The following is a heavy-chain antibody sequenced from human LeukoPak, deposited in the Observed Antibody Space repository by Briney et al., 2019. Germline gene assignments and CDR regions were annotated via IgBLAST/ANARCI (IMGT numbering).Heavy chain of an antibody. Sequence: SETLSLTCTVSGGSVSTYHWSWIRQSAVKGLEWIGRVHNSGTTNYNPSLESRVTMSVDTSKNQFSLKLRSVTAADTAVYYCARGGYDSDFDYWGQGTLVTVSS. CDR2: VHNSGTT. V-gene: IGHV4-4*07. D-gene: IGHD3-3*01. CDR1: GGSVSTYH. J-gene: IGHJ4*02. CDR3: ARGGYDSDFDY.